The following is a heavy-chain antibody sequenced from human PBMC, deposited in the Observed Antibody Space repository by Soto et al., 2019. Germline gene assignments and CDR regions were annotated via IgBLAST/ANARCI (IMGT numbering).Heavy chain of an antibody. V-gene: IGHV4-30-4*01. D-gene: IGHD4-17*01. CDR2: IYYSGST. J-gene: IGHJ4*02. CDR3: ARGFSGDYLSYYFDY. CDR1: GGSISSDDYY. Sequence: QVQLQESGPGLVKPSQTLSLTCTVSGGSISSDDYYWSWIRQPPGKGLEWIGYIYYSGSTYYNPSLKSRLTRSVDMSKNQSSLKLTSVTAADTAVYFCARGFSGDYLSYYFDYWGRGTLVTVSS.